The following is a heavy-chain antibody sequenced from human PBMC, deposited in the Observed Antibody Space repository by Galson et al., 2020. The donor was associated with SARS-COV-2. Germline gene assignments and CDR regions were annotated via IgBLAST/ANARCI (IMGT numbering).Heavy chain of an antibody. CDR1: GYTFNTYW. J-gene: IGHJ4*02. CDR2: IYPDDSDT. V-gene: IGHV5-51*01. D-gene: IGHD3-10*01. Sequence: HGESLKISCQGSGYTFNTYWIGWVRQRPGKGLEWMGIIYPDDSDTKYSPSFQGQVTISADKSTSTAYLQWSGLKASDTAMYYCARRSDLYGSGTLIVDYWGQGTLVTVSS. CDR3: ARRSDLYGSGTLIVDY.